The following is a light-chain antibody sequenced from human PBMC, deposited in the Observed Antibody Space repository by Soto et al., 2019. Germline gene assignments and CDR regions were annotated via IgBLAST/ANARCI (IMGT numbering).Light chain of an antibody. Sequence: EIVLTQSPGTLSLSPGERAIFSCRASQRLDSSYLAWYQQKPGHAPRLLLYGASSRATGVPDRFSGSGSETNFTLTISRLEPEDFAVYFCHQYGSTPPITFGQGTRLEIK. V-gene: IGKV3-20*01. CDR2: GAS. J-gene: IGKJ5*01. CDR1: QRLDSSY. CDR3: HQYGSTPPIT.